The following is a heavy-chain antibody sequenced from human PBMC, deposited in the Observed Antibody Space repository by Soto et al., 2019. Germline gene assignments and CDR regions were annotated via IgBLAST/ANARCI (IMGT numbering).Heavy chain of an antibody. CDR3: ARWWSGSRQGFDP. CDR1: GGSISSSSYY. V-gene: IGHV4-31*03. Sequence: SETLSLTCTVSGGSISSSSYYWGWIRQHPGKGLEWIGNIYYSGSTYYNPSLKSRVTISVDTSKNQFSLKLSSVTAADTAVYYCARWWSGSRQGFDPWGQGTLVTVSS. D-gene: IGHD3-3*01. J-gene: IGHJ5*02. CDR2: IYYSGST.